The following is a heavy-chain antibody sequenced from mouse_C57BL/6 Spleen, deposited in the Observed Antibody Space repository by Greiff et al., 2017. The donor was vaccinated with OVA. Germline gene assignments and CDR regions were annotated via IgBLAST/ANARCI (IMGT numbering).Heavy chain of an antibody. CDR3: ARRGYYDYDGYYFDY. V-gene: IGHV1-81*01. CDR2: IYPRSGNT. J-gene: IGHJ2*01. CDR1: GYTFTSYG. Sequence: VQVVESGAELARPGASVKLSCKASGYTFTSYGISWVKQRTGQGLEWIGEIYPRSGNTYYNEKFKGKATLTADKSSSTAYMELRSLTSEDSAVYFCARRGYYDYDGYYFDYWGQGTTLTVSS. D-gene: IGHD2-4*01.